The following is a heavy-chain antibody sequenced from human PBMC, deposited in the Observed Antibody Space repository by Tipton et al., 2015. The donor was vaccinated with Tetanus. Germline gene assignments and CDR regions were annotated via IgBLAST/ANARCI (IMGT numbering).Heavy chain of an antibody. Sequence: TLSLTCTVSGDFITSTSYYWGWIRQAPGKGLEWIGAVENGGTAYYNPSLRSRVTISRDTSKNQVSLRLTSVTAADTAIYYCARKLGNGWFDPWGQGILVTVSS. CDR3: ARKLGNGWFDP. V-gene: IGHV4-39*01. J-gene: IGHJ5*02. D-gene: IGHD2-8*01. CDR2: VENGGTA. CDR1: GDFITSTSYY.